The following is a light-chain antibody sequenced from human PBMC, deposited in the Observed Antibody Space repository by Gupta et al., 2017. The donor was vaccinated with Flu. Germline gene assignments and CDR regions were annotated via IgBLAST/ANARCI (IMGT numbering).Light chain of an antibody. J-gene: IGLJ3*02. Sequence: WYQHRPGTAPRLLIYNENQRPSGVPDRFSGSKSGTSASLAIGGLQSEDEADYYCAAWDDSLTALSADGSLTGLWVFGGGTKLSVL. CDR2: NEN. V-gene: IGLV1-44*01. CDR3: AAWDDSLTALSADGSLTGLWV.